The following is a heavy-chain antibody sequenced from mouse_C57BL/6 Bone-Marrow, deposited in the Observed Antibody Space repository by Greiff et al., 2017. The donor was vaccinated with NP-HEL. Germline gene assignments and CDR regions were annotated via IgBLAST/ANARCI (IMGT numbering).Heavy chain of an antibody. CDR1: GYTFTDYN. D-gene: IGHD2-10*02. J-gene: IGHJ4*01. V-gene: IGHV1-18*01. CDR2: INPNNGGT. CDR3: ARGGYGNYDYYAMDY. Sequence: EVKLMESGPELVKPGASVKIPCKASGYTFTDYNMDWVKQSHGKSLEWIGDINPNNGGTIYNQKFKGKATLTVDKSSSTAYMELRSLTSEDTAVYYCARGGYGNYDYYAMDYWGQGTSVTVSS.